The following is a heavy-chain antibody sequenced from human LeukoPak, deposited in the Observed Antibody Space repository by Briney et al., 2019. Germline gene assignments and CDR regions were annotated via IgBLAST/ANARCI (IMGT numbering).Heavy chain of an antibody. CDR2: IIPIFGTA. CDR3: ARWGLLGYCSSTSCYAVDNWFDP. D-gene: IGHD2-2*01. CDR1: AGTFSSYA. V-gene: IGHV1-69*06. Sequence: SVKVSCKASAGTFSSYAISWVRHPPGQGLEWMGGIIPIFGTANYAQKFQGRVTITADKSTSTAYMELSSLRSEDTAVYYCARWGLLGYCSSTSCYAVDNWFDPWGQGTLVTVSS. J-gene: IGHJ5*02.